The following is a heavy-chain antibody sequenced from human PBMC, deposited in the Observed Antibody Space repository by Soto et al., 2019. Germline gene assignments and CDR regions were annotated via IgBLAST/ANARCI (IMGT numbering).Heavy chain of an antibody. J-gene: IGHJ4*02. CDR1: GYTFTSYY. D-gene: IGHD1-1*01. CDR2: INPSGGST. V-gene: IGHV1-46*01. Sequence: ASVKVSCKASGYTFTSYYMHWVRQAPGQGLEWMGIINPSGGSTSYAQKFQGRVTMTRDTSTSTVYMELSSLRAEDTAVYYCAKRATGTYFDYWGQGTLVTVSS. CDR3: AKRATGTYFDY.